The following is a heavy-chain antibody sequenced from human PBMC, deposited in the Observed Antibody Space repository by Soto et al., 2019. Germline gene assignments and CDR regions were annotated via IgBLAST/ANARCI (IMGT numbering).Heavy chain of an antibody. Sequence: GGSLRLSCAASGFTFSSYCINWVRPAPGKGLELVLYISSSSSTIYYADSVKGRFTSSRDNANNSLYLQMNSLRAEETAVYYCARIGGRCSSTICPAVDAFDIWGQGTMVTVSS. V-gene: IGHV3-48*01. CDR3: ARIGGRCSSTICPAVDAFDI. D-gene: IGHD2-2*01. CDR2: ISSSSSTI. J-gene: IGHJ3*02. CDR1: GFTFSSYC.